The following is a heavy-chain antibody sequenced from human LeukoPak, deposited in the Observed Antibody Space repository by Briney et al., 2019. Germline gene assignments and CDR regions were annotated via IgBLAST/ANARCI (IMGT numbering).Heavy chain of an antibody. D-gene: IGHD2-15*01. Sequence: GESLQISCKGSGYSFTSYWIGWVRQMPGKGLEWMGIIYPGDSDTRYSPSFQGQVTISADKSISTAYLQWSSLRASDTAIYYCVRTPTCSSGSCYPNWFDSWGQGTLVTVSS. CDR2: IYPGDSDT. V-gene: IGHV5-51*01. J-gene: IGHJ5*01. CDR3: VRTPTCSSGSCYPNWFDS. CDR1: GYSFTSYW.